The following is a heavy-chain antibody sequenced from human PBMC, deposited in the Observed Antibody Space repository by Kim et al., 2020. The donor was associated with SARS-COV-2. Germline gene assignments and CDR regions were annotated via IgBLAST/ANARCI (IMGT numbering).Heavy chain of an antibody. V-gene: IGHV4-39*01. CDR2: IYYSGST. D-gene: IGHD3-3*01. Sequence: SETLSLTCTVSGGSISSSSYYWGWIRQPPGKGLEWIGSIYYSGSTYYNPSLKSRVTISVDTSKNQFSLKLSSVTAADTAVYYCARPGGYDFWSGYIDWGQGTLVTVSS. J-gene: IGHJ4*02. CDR1: GGSISSSSYY. CDR3: ARPGGYDFWSGYID.